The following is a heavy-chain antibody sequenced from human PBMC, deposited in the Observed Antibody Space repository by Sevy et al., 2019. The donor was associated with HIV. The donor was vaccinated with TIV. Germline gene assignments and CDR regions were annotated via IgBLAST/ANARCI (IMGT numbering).Heavy chain of an antibody. CDR2: ISWNSGTI. CDR3: ARQRGGVLVRTAPFDY. Sequence: GGSLRLSCAASGFTFDDYAMHWVRQAPGKGLEWVSGISWNSGTIGYADSVKGRFTISRDNAKNPLYLQMNSLRAEDTPLYYCARQRGGVLVRTAPFDYWGQGTLVTVSS. D-gene: IGHD2-2*01. CDR1: GFTFDDYA. J-gene: IGHJ4*02. V-gene: IGHV3-9*01.